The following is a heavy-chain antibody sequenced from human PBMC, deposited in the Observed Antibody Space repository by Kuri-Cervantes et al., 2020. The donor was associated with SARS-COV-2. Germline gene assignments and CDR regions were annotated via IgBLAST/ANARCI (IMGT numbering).Heavy chain of an antibody. CDR1: ADTFTGYY. D-gene: IGHD2-8*01. CDR3: PRDYCTNGVCYPPAGVHMDV. V-gene: IGHV1-2*02. J-gene: IGHJ6*03. Sequence: ASVKDSCKASADTFTGYYMHWVRQAPGQGLEWMGWINPNSGGTNYAQKFQGRVTMTRDTSISTAYMELSRLRSDDTAVYYCPRDYCTNGVCYPPAGVHMDVWGKGTTVTVSS. CDR2: INPNSGGT.